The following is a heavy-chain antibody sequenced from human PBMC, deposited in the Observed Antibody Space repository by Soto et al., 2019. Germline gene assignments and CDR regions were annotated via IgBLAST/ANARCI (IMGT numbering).Heavy chain of an antibody. V-gene: IGHV1-8*01. J-gene: IGHJ4*02. CDR1: GYTFTSYD. CDR3: ARGCRDRNYGGNSKGVAY. D-gene: IGHD4-17*01. Sequence: QVQLVQSGAEVKKPGASVKASCKASGYTFTSYDINWVRQATGQGLEWMGWMNPNSGNTGYAQKFQGKVTMTRNTSISTAYMELSSLRSEDTAVYYCARGCRDRNYGGNSKGVAYWGQGTLVTVSS. CDR2: MNPNSGNT.